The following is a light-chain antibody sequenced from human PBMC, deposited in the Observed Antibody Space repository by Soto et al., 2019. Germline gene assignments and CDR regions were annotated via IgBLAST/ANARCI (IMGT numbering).Light chain of an antibody. J-gene: IGLJ1*01. V-gene: IGLV1-44*01. CDR3: AAWDDRLNAYV. CDR1: SSNIGRNT. Sequence: QSVLTQPPSASGTPGQRVTISCSGSSSNIGRNTLNWYQHLPGTAPKLLIYSDNQRPSGVPDRFSGSKSGASASLAISGLQSEDEADYYCAAWDDRLNAYVFGTGTKVTVL. CDR2: SDN.